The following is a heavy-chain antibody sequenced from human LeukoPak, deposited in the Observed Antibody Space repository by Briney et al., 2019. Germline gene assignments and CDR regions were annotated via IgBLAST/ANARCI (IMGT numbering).Heavy chain of an antibody. CDR3: ARGRRIAARTFDY. CDR2: INHSGST. J-gene: IGHJ4*02. V-gene: IGHV4-34*01. D-gene: IGHD6-6*01. CDR1: GGSFSGYY. Sequence: SETLSLTCAVYGGSFSGYYWSWIRQPPGKGLEWIGEINHSGSTNYDPSLKSRVTISVDTSKNQFSLKLSSVTAADTAVYYCARGRRIAARTFDYWGQGTLVTVSS.